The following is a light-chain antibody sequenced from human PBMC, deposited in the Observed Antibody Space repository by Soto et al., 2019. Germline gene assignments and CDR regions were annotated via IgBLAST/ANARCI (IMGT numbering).Light chain of an antibody. CDR1: QSVSSSY. Sequence: EIVLTQSPGTLSLSPGERATLSCRASQSVSSSYLAWYQQKPGQAPRLLIYGASSRATGIPDSFSGSGSGTYVTLTISRLEPDDFAVYYCQQYGSSPLFTFGPGTNVDI. J-gene: IGKJ3*01. CDR3: QQYGSSPLFT. CDR2: GAS. V-gene: IGKV3-20*01.